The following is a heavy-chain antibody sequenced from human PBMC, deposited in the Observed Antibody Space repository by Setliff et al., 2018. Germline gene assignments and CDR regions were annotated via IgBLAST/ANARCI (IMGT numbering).Heavy chain of an antibody. J-gene: IGHJ4*02. CDR1: GDTFNIRA. CDR3: ATWNAIYSDN. V-gene: IGHV1-69*13. D-gene: IGHD1-1*01. Sequence: SVKVSCKASGDTFNIRAFTWVRQAPGQGLEGVGGIIPLLITPKYAQNFQGRVTITADESTSTAYMELNSLRPEDTAVYYCATWNAIYSDNWGQGTLVTVSS. CDR2: IIPLLITP.